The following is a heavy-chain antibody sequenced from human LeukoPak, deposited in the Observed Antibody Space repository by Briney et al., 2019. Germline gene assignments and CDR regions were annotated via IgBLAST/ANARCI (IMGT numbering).Heavy chain of an antibody. Sequence: ASVKVSCKASGYIFTDYGISWLRQAPGQGLEWMGWISAFNGNTNYAQKLQGRVTMTTDTSTSTAYMELRGLRSDDTAVYYCARAGAAVTTHFDYWGQGTLVTVSS. CDR2: ISAFNGNT. CDR1: GYIFTDYG. CDR3: ARAGAAVTTHFDY. V-gene: IGHV1-18*01. J-gene: IGHJ4*02. D-gene: IGHD4-17*01.